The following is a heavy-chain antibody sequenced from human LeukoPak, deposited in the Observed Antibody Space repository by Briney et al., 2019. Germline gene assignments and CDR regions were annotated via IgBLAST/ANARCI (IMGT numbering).Heavy chain of an antibody. D-gene: IGHD3-22*01. CDR2: IRYDGSNQ. J-gene: IGHJ4*02. V-gene: IGHV3-30*02. CDR1: GFTFTTYS. Sequence: GGSLRLSCAASGFTFTTYSMHWVRQAPGKRLEWVAFIRYDGSNQYYADSVKGRFTISRDNSKNTLFLQMNSLRAEDAAIYYCAKLTGIVLDSEIDYWGRGTLVTVSS. CDR3: AKLTGIVLDSEIDY.